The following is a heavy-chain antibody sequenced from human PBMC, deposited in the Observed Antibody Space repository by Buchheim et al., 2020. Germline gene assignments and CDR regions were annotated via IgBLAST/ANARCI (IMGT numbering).Heavy chain of an antibody. J-gene: IGHJ2*01. CDR1: GFTFSSYG. Sequence: QVQLVESGGGVVQPGRSLRLPCAASGFTFSSYGMHWVRQAPGKGLEWVAVIWYDGSNKYYADSVKGRFTISRDNSKNTLYLQMNSLRAEDTAVYYCARDSSNKNWYFDLWGRGTL. CDR2: IWYDGSNK. D-gene: IGHD6-13*01. CDR3: ARDSSNKNWYFDL. V-gene: IGHV3-33*01.